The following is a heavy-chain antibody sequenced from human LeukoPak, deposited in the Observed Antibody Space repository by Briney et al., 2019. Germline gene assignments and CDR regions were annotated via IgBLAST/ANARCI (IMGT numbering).Heavy chain of an antibody. D-gene: IGHD6-13*01. V-gene: IGHV3-23*01. Sequence: GGSLRLSCAASGFTFSSYAMSWVRQAPGKGLEWVSAISGSGGSTYYADSVKGRFTISRDNAKNSLYLQMNSLRAEDTAVYYCARYVVTGYPSAYFDYWGQGTLVTVSS. CDR2: ISGSGGST. CDR1: GFTFSSYA. CDR3: ARYVVTGYPSAYFDY. J-gene: IGHJ4*02.